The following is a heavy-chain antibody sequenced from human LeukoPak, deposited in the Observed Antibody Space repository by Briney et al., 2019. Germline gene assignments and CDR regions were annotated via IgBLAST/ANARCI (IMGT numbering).Heavy chain of an antibody. CDR1: GYSFTEHY. CDR2: INCNSGDA. V-gene: IGHV1-2*02. Sequence: ASVQVSCKASGYSFTEHYIYWVRQAPGQGLEWVGRINCNSGDANSAQKFQGRVTMTRDTSISTAYMELTRLRSDDTAVYYCARGTTLRVVNYFDYWGQGTLVTVSS. CDR3: ARGTTLRVVNYFDY. J-gene: IGHJ4*02. D-gene: IGHD3-22*01.